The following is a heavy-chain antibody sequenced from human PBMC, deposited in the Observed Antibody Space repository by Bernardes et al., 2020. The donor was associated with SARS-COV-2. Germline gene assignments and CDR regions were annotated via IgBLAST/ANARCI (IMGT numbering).Heavy chain of an antibody. CDR1: GGSFSGFY. Sequence: SETLSLTCAVYGGSFSGFYWSWIRQPPGKGLEWIGEINHSGSTNYNPSLKSRVTISLDTSKNQFSLKLSSVTAADTAVYYCARGRHTVSMIVVVMVGSEFYFDYWGQGTLVTVSS. CDR2: INHSGST. D-gene: IGHD3-22*01. CDR3: ARGRHTVSMIVVVMVGSEFYFDY. J-gene: IGHJ4*02. V-gene: IGHV4-34*01.